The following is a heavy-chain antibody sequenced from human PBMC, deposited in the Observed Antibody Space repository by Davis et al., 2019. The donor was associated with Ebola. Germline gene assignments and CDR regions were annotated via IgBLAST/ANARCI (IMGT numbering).Heavy chain of an antibody. V-gene: IGHV3-49*04. CDR3: TRGGMVYVDY. J-gene: IGHJ4*02. Sequence: GESLKISCTASGFTFGDYAMSWVRQAPGKGLEWVGFIRSKAYGGTTEYAAYVKGRFPISRDDSKSIAYLQMNSLKTEDTAVYYCTRGGMVYVDYWGQGTLVTVSS. D-gene: IGHD3-10*01. CDR2: IRSKAYGGTT. CDR1: GFTFGDYA.